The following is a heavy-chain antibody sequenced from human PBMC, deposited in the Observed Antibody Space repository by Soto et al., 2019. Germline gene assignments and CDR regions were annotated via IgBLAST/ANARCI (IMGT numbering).Heavy chain of an antibody. V-gene: IGHV4-34*01. J-gene: IGHJ5*02. CDR3: ARGPYCSGGSCYSGWFDP. Sequence: SETLSLTCAVYGGSFSGYYWSWIRQPPGKGLEWIGEINHSGSTNYNPSLKSRVTISVDTSKNQFSLKLSSVTAADTAVYYCARGPYCSGGSCYSGWFDPWGQGTLVTVSS. D-gene: IGHD2-15*01. CDR1: GGSFSGYY. CDR2: INHSGST.